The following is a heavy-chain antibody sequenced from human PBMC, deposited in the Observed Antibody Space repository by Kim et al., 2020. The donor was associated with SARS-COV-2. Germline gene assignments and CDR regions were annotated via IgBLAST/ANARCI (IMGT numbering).Heavy chain of an antibody. D-gene: IGHD6-25*01. Sequence: PSFQGHVTISADKSISTAYLQWSSLKASDTAMYYCARLSRGAALDWFDPWGQGTLVTVSS. V-gene: IGHV5-10-1*01. J-gene: IGHJ5*02. CDR3: ARLSRGAALDWFDP.